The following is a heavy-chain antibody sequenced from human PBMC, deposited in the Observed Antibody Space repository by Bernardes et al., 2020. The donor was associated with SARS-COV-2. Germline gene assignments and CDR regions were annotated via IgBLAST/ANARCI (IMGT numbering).Heavy chain of an antibody. CDR1: SGYISNYY. CDR2: IFYSGNT. J-gene: IGHJ3*02. Sequence: SETLSLTCTVSSGYISNYYWSWIRQPPGKGLEWVGYIFYSGNTNYNPSLRSRVTMSVDTSKNQLSLNLSSVTAADTAVYYCARDPSGSHCFDIWGQGTMVTVSS. V-gene: IGHV4-59*01. D-gene: IGHD6-19*01. CDR3: ARDPSGSHCFDI.